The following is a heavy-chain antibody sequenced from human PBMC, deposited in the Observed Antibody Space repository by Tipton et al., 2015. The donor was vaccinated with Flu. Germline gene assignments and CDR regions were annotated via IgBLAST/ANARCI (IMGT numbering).Heavy chain of an antibody. CDR2: ISGSGGST. Sequence: SLRLSCAASGFTFSSYAMSWVRQAPGKGLEWVSAISGSGGSTYYADSVKGRFTISRDNSKNTLYLQMNSLRAEDTAVYYCAKVVGDCTNGVGYQPRPGADYWGQGTLVTVSS. D-gene: IGHD2-8*01. CDR3: AKVVGDCTNGVGYQPRPGADY. CDR1: GFTFSSYA. J-gene: IGHJ4*02. V-gene: IGHV3-23*01.